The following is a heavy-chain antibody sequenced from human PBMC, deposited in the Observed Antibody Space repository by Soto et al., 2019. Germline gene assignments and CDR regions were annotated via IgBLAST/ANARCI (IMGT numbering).Heavy chain of an antibody. CDR1: GGSFSGYY. Sequence: SATLSITCAVYGGSFSGYYWSWIRQPPGKGLEWIGEINHSGSTNYNPSLKSRVTISVDTSKNQFSLKLSSVTAADTAVYYSARGKLQLAAYYYYYYGMDVWGQGTTVTVSS. CDR2: INHSGST. CDR3: ARGKLQLAAYYYYYYGMDV. V-gene: IGHV4-34*01. D-gene: IGHD5-18*01. J-gene: IGHJ6*02.